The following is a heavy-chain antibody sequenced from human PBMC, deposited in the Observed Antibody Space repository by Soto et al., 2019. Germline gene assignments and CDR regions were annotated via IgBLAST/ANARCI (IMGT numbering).Heavy chain of an antibody. J-gene: IGHJ4*02. CDR3: ARDRAKGGRVRDGYTFGY. D-gene: IGHD5-12*01. CDR2: ISYDGSNK. Sequence: QVQLVESGGGVVQPGRSLRLSCAASGFTFSSYAMHWVRQAPGKGLEWVAVISYDGSNKYYADSVQGRFTNSRDNSKNTRYLEMNSLRAEDPAVYYCARDRAKGGRVRDGYTFGYWGQGTLVTVSS. CDR1: GFTFSSYA. V-gene: IGHV3-30-3*01.